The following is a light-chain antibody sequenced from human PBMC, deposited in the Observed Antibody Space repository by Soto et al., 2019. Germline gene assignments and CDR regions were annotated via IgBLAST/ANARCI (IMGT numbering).Light chain of an antibody. Sequence: DSQMTQSPSSLSASVGDTVIITFRASQTISSYLNWYQQKPGKAPKLLIYAASILESGVPSRFSGSGSGTDFTLTISSLQAEDFATYYCHQSYILRTFGQGTKVDIK. CDR3: HQSYILRT. J-gene: IGKJ1*01. V-gene: IGKV1-39*01. CDR1: QTISSY. CDR2: AAS.